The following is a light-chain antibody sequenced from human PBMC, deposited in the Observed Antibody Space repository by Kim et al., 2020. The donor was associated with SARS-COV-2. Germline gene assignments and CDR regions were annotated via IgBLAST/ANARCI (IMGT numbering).Light chain of an antibody. CDR3: NSRDSSGNHLV. V-gene: IGLV3-19*01. Sequence: ALGQTVRITCTGDSLISYYASWYQQKPGQAPVLVIYGKNNRPSGIPDRFSGSSSGNTASLTITGAQAEDEADYYCNSRDSSGNHLVFGGGTKVTVL. CDR2: GKN. CDR1: SLISYY. J-gene: IGLJ2*01.